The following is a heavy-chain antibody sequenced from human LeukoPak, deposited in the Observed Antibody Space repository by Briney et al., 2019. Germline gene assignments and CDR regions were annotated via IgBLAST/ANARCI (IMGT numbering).Heavy chain of an antibody. D-gene: IGHD2-15*01. V-gene: IGHV3-23*01. CDR1: GFTLSSYG. CDR2: ISGSGDTT. CDR3: AKNAGYCTSGRCSSFDS. J-gene: IGHJ4*02. Sequence: PGGSLRLSCAASGFTLSSYGMSWVRQAPGKGLEWVSSISGSGDTTNYVDSVKGRFTISRDNSKNTLFLQMNSLRDEDTAIYYCAKNAGYCTSGRCSSFDSWGLGTLVTVSS.